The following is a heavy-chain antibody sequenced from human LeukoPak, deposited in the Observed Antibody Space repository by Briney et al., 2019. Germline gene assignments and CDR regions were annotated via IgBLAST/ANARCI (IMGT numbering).Heavy chain of an antibody. CDR1: GYTFTGYY. J-gene: IGHJ4*02. Sequence: ASVQVSCKASGYTFTGYYMHWVRQAPGQGLEWMGWINHNSGGTNYAQKFQGRVTMTRDTSISTAYMELSRLRSDDTAVYYCARELRAAVAGIDYWGQGTLVTVSS. D-gene: IGHD6-19*01. CDR2: INHNSGGT. CDR3: ARELRAAVAGIDY. V-gene: IGHV1-2*02.